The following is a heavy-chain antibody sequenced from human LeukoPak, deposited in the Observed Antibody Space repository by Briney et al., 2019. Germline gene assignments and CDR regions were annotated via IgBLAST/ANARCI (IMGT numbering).Heavy chain of an antibody. CDR3: ARGIAGEWLPI. Sequence: SETLSLTCTVSGNSISNYCWSWIRQPPGKGLEWIGYLYFSGSTNYNPSLKSRVTISVDTSKNQFSLKLSSVTAADTAMYYCARGIAGEWLPIWGQGTLVTVSS. J-gene: IGHJ4*02. CDR2: LYFSGST. D-gene: IGHD3-3*01. V-gene: IGHV4-59*01. CDR1: GNSISNYC.